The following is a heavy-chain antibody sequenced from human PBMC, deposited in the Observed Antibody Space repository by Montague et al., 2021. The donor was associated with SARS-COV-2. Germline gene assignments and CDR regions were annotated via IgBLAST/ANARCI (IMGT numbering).Heavy chain of an antibody. J-gene: IGHJ6*02. D-gene: IGHD3-10*01. V-gene: IGHV3-74*01. Sequence: SLRLSCAASGFAFSSYWMHWVRQAPGKGLVWVSRINSDGSSTSYADSVKGRFTISRDNAKNTLYLQMNSLRAEDTAVYYCVSVGKARHYYGSGSNYYGMDVWGQGTTVTVSS. CDR3: VSVGKARHYYGSGSNYYGMDV. CDR2: INSDGSST. CDR1: GFAFSSYW.